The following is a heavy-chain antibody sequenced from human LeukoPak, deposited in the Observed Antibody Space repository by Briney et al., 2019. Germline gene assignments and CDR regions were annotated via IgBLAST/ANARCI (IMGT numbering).Heavy chain of an antibody. Sequence: SETLSLTCTVSGGSISSYYWSWIRQPAGKGLEWIGRIYTSGSTNYNPSLKSRVTISVDTSKNQFSLKLSSVTAADTAVYYCARAAYCSGGSCYETNWFDPWGQGTLVTVSS. CDR1: GGSISSYY. J-gene: IGHJ5*02. V-gene: IGHV4-4*07. CDR2: IYTSGST. CDR3: ARAAYCSGGSCYETNWFDP. D-gene: IGHD2-15*01.